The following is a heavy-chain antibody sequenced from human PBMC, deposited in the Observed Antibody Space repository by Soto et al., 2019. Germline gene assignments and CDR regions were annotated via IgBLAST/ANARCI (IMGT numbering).Heavy chain of an antibody. V-gene: IGHV1-3*01. CDR2: INAVLGIT. J-gene: IGHJ6*03. D-gene: IGHD5-12*01. CDR1: GYTFTSYA. Sequence: GASVKVSCKASGYTFTSYAMHWVRQAPGQRLEWMGRINAVLGITKYAQKFQGRVTITADKSASTAYMELSSLRSEDTAVYYCARDRGDSGYDLGYYYMDVWGKGTTVTVSS. CDR3: ARDRGDSGYDLGYYYMDV.